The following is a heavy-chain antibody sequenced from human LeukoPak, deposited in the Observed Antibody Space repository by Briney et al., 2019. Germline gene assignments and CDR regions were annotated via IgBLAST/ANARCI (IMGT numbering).Heavy chain of an antibody. D-gene: IGHD3-10*01. CDR3: ARTSVMVRGVPYNYYGMDV. CDR1: GFTFSSYE. J-gene: IGHJ6*02. Sequence: GGSLRLSCAASGFTFSSYEMNWVRQAPGQGLEWVSYISSSGSSIYYADSVKGRFTISRDNAKNSLYLQMNSLRAEDTAVYYCARTSVMVRGVPYNYYGMDVWGLGTTVTVSS. CDR2: ISSSGSSI. V-gene: IGHV3-48*03.